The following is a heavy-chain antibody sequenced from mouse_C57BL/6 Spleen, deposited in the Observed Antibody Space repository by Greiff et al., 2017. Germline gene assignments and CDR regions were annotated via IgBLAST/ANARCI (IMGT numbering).Heavy chain of an antibody. D-gene: IGHD2-2*01. V-gene: IGHV1-82*01. J-gene: IGHJ2*01. CDR3: ARSTRVTTGGFDY. Sequence: QVQLQQSGPELVKPGASVKISCKASGYAFSSSWMNWVKQRPGKGLEWIGRIYPGDGDTNYNGQFKGKATLTADKSSSTAYMQLSSLTAEDSAVYFCARSTRVTTGGFDYWGQGTTLTVSA. CDR1: GYAFSSSW. CDR2: IYPGDGDT.